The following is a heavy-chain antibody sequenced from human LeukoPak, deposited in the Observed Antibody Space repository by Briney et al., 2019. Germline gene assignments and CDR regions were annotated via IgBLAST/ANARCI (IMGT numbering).Heavy chain of an antibody. V-gene: IGHV3-23*01. CDR3: AIGPGGLFDY. CDR2: INASGGRT. CDR1: GFTLSSYA. Sequence: AGGSLRLSCAASGFTLSSYAMSWVRQAPGKGLEWVSSINASGGRTYYADSVKGRFTISRDNSKNTLYLQMNSLRAEDTAVYYCAIGPGGLFDYWGQGTLVTVSS. J-gene: IGHJ4*02. D-gene: IGHD4-23*01.